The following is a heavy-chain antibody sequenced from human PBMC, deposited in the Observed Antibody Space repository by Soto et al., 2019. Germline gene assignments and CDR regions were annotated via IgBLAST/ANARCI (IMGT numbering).Heavy chain of an antibody. D-gene: IGHD3-3*01. J-gene: IGHJ6*02. V-gene: IGHV1-18*03. CDR2: ISAYNGNT. Sequence: ASVKVSCKASGYTFTSYGITWVRQAPGQGLEWMGWISAYNGNTNYAQKLQGRVTMTTDTSTSTAYMELRSLRADDMAVYYCARNDFWSGYMGSYYDYGMDVWGQGTTVTVS. CDR3: ARNDFWSGYMGSYYDYGMDV. CDR1: GYTFTSYG.